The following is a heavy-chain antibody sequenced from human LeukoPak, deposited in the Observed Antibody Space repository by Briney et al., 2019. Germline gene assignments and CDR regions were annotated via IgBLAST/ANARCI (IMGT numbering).Heavy chain of an antibody. CDR3: ARDVGSSGGVVWFDP. D-gene: IGHD6-19*01. CDR1: GFTFSSYS. Sequence: GGSLRLSCAASGFTFSSYSMNWVRQAPGKGLEWVSYISSSSSSIYYADSVKGRFTISRDNAKNSLYLQMNSLRAEDTAVYYCARDVGSSGGVVWFDPWGQGTLVTVSS. J-gene: IGHJ5*02. CDR2: ISSSSSSI. V-gene: IGHV3-48*01.